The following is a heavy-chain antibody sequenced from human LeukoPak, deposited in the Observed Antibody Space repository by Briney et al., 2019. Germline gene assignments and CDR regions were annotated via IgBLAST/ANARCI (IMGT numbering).Heavy chain of an antibody. V-gene: IGHV4-59*01. CDR2: IFYGGST. Sequence: SETLSLTCTVSGGSISSYYWSWVRHPPGKGLWSIGYIFYGGSTNYNTSLKSRVTISVDTFKNQFSLKLSSVTAADTAVYYCARGSSFDGYCSAGACDAGYYDSWGQGTPVTVSS. J-gene: IGHJ4*02. D-gene: IGHD2-15*01. CDR1: GGSISSYY. CDR3: ARGSSFDGYCSAGACDAGYYDS.